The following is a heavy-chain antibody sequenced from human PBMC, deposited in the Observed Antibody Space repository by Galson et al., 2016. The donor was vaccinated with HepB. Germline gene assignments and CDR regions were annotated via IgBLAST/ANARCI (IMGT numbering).Heavy chain of an antibody. CDR3: AIGRWMWGFNS. V-gene: IGHV3-74*01. D-gene: IGHD4-23*01. CDR2: INHDGSST. J-gene: IGHJ4*02. Sequence: SLRLSCAASGFSFSTYWMHWVRLVPGKGLVCVSHINHDGSSTAYADSGKGRFTVSRDTAKNTLYLQMNSLRAEDTGVYFCAIGRWMWGFNSWGQGTQVTVSS. CDR1: GFSFSTYW.